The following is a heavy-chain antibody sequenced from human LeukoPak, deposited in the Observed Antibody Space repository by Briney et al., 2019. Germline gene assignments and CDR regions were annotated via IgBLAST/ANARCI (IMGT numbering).Heavy chain of an antibody. J-gene: IGHJ3*02. V-gene: IGHV3-7*01. Sequence: PGGSLRLSCAASGFTFSTYSMSWVRQAPGKGLEWVANINQDGSEKYYVDSVKGRFTISRDNAKNSVYLQMNSLRVEDTAVYYCAGAWSRVDGFDIWGQGTMVTVSS. CDR2: INQDGSEK. D-gene: IGHD2-8*02. CDR3: AGAWSRVDGFDI. CDR1: GFTFSTYS.